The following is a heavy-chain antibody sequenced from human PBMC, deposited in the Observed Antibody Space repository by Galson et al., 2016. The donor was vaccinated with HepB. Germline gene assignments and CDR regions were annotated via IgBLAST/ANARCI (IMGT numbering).Heavy chain of an antibody. CDR2: ISSNGRNT. V-gene: IGHV3-64D*06. J-gene: IGHJ6*02. CDR3: VKEGQWLVLGYYYEMDV. D-gene: IGHD6-19*01. Sequence: SLRLSCAASGFTFSNSAMHWVRQAPGKGLEHVSAISSNGRNTYYADSAKGRFTISRDNSRKTLYLQMSSLRAEDTAVYYRVKEGQWLVLGYYYEMDVWGPGTTVTVSS. CDR1: GFTFSNSA.